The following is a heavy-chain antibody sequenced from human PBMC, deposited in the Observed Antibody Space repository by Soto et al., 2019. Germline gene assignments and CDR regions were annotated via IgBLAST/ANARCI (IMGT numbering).Heavy chain of an antibody. Sequence: SETLSLTCSVYGGSFSGYYWSWIRQPPGKGLEWIGEINHSGSTNYNPSLKSRVTISVDTSKNQFSLKLSSVTAADTAVYYCARGLHQLPPGGYWGQGTLVTVSS. V-gene: IGHV4-34*01. CDR3: ARGLHQLPPGGY. CDR1: GGSFSGYY. J-gene: IGHJ4*02. CDR2: INHSGST. D-gene: IGHD2-2*01.